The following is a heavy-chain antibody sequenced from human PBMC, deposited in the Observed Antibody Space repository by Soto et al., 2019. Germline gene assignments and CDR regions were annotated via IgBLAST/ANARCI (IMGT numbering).Heavy chain of an antibody. CDR1: GGSISSGGYY. V-gene: IGHV4-31*03. CDR2: IYYSGST. J-gene: IGHJ4*02. D-gene: IGHD6-19*01. CDR3: ARKAVAGTSVHV. Sequence: VQLQESGPGLVKPSQTLSLTCTVSGGSISSGGYYWSWIRQHPGKGLEWIGYIYYSGSTYYNPSLTSRVTISVDTSKNQFSLKLSSVTAADTAAYYCARKAVAGTSVHVWGQGTLVTVSS.